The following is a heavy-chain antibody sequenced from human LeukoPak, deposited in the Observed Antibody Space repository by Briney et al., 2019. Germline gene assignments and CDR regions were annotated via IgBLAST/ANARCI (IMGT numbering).Heavy chain of an antibody. Sequence: SETLSLTCAVYGGSFSGYYWSWIRQPPGKGLEWIGEINHSGSTNYNPSLKSRVTISVDTSKNQFSLKLSSVTAADTAVYYCARGIAVAATGFDYWGQGTLVTVSS. D-gene: IGHD6-19*01. J-gene: IGHJ4*02. CDR2: INHSGST. V-gene: IGHV4-34*01. CDR1: GGSFSGYY. CDR3: ARGIAVAATGFDY.